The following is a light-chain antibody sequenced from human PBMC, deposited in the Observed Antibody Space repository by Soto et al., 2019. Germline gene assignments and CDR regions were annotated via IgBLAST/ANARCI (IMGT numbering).Light chain of an antibody. Sequence: DIQKTQSTASLSASVGDRVTITXXASQSISSYLNWYQQKPGKAPKLLIYAASSLQSGVPSRFSGSGSGTDFTHTISSLQPEDFATYYCQQSYSTPLTFGGGTKVDIK. CDR1: QSISSY. V-gene: IGKV1-39*01. J-gene: IGKJ4*01. CDR3: QQSYSTPLT. CDR2: AAS.